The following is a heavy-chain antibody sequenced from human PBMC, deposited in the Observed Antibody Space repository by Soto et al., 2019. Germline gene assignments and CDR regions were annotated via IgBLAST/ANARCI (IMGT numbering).Heavy chain of an antibody. CDR3: AKGGFHDRSGFYEGYFEY. CDR2: ISYDGSNR. V-gene: IGHV3-30*18. CDR1: GFTFSGYG. J-gene: IGHJ4*02. D-gene: IGHD3-22*01. Sequence: GGSLRLSCAASGFTFSGYGFHWVRQAPGKGLEWVAVISYDGSNRYYADSVKGRFTISRDNSKNTLYLQMNSLRAEDTAVYYCAKGGFHDRSGFYEGYFEYWGQGTLVTVSS.